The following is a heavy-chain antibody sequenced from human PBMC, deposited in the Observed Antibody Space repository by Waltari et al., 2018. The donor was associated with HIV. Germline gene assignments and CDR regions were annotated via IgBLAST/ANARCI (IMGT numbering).Heavy chain of an antibody. CDR2: IYSSGST. J-gene: IGHJ4*02. D-gene: IGHD2-15*01. Sequence: QVQLQESGPGLVKPSETLSLTCTVSSDSFNNYYWSWIRQPPGKGLEWIGHIYSSGSTNYNPPLKSRLTISVDTARKQFSLGLTSVTAADTAVYYCARRPCSGGSCKGGFDYWGQGTLVTVSS. CDR3: ARRPCSGGSCKGGFDY. CDR1: SDSFNNYY. V-gene: IGHV4-4*08.